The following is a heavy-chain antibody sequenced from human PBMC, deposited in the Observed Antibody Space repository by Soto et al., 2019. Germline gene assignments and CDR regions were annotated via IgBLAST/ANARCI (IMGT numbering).Heavy chain of an antibody. CDR3: AKDSYGSGSYVDSGYY. CDR1: GFTFSSYA. V-gene: IGHV3-23*01. J-gene: IGHJ4*02. CDR2: ISGSGGST. D-gene: IGHD3-10*01. Sequence: GGSLRLSCAASGFTFSSYAMSWVRQAPGKGLEWVSAISGSGGSTYYADSVKGRFTISRDNSKNTLYLQMNSLRAEDTAVYYCAKDSYGSGSYVDSGYYWGQGTLVTVSS.